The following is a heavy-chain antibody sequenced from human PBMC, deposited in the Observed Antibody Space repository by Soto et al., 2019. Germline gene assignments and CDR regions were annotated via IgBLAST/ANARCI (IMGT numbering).Heavy chain of an antibody. J-gene: IGHJ5*02. CDR1: GFTFSSYA. CDR3: ARELKDIVVVPAAIGWFDP. Sequence: QVQLVESGGGVVQPGRSLRLSCAASGFTFSSYAMHWVRQAPGKGLEWVALISYDGSNKYYADSVKGRFTISRDNSKNTLYLQMNGLRAEDTAVYYCARELKDIVVVPAAIGWFDPWGQGTLVTVSS. D-gene: IGHD2-2*01. V-gene: IGHV3-30-3*01. CDR2: ISYDGSNK.